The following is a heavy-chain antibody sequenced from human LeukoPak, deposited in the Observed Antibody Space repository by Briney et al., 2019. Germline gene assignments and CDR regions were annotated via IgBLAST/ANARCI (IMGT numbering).Heavy chain of an antibody. Sequence: GGSLRLSCAASGFTFSSYWMSWVRQAPGKGLEWVANIKQDGSEKYYVDSVKGRFTISRDNAKNSLYLQMNSLRAEDTAVYYCARDQGHSSGWPNYYYYYYMDVWGKGTTVTVSS. CDR1: GFTFSSYW. V-gene: IGHV3-7*01. D-gene: IGHD6-19*01. J-gene: IGHJ6*03. CDR2: IKQDGSEK. CDR3: ARDQGHSSGWPNYYYYYYMDV.